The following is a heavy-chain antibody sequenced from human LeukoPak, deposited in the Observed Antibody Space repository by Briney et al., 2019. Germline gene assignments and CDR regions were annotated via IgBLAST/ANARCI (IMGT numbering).Heavy chain of an antibody. D-gene: IGHD2-21*01. CDR3: ASLLIPNYYYYYMDV. J-gene: IGHJ6*03. V-gene: IGHV4-4*07. CDR1: GGSISGYY. Sequence: PSETLSLTCTVSGGSISGYYWSWIRQPAGKTLEWIGRIYTSGSTNYNPSLKSRVTISVDTSKNQFSLKLSSVTAADTAVYYCASLLIPNYYYYYMDVWGKGTTVTVSS. CDR2: IYTSGST.